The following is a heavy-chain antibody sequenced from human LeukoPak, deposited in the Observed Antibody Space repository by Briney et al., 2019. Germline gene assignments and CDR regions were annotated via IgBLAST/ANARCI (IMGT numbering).Heavy chain of an antibody. Sequence: ASVKVSCKVSGYTLTELSMHWVRQAPGKGLEWMGGFDPEDGETIYAQKFQGRVTMTEDTSTDTAYMELSSLRSEDTAVYYCATVRPYSSGWYTRVFDYWGQGTLVTVSS. CDR1: GYTLTELS. CDR2: FDPEDGET. V-gene: IGHV1-24*01. D-gene: IGHD6-19*01. J-gene: IGHJ4*02. CDR3: ATVRPYSSGWYTRVFDY.